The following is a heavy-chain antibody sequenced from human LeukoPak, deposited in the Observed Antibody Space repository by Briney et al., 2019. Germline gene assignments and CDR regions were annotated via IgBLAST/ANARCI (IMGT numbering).Heavy chain of an antibody. V-gene: IGHV3-11*04. CDR1: GGSFSGYY. Sequence: PSETLSLTCAVYGGSFSGYYWSWIRQPPGKGLEWVSYISSSGSTIYYADSVKGRFTISRDNAKNSLYLQMSSLRAEDTAVYYCARGDYYYDSGSFYSDSWGQGTLVTVSS. J-gene: IGHJ4*02. CDR2: ISSSGSTI. D-gene: IGHD3-10*01. CDR3: ARGDYYYDSGSFYSDS.